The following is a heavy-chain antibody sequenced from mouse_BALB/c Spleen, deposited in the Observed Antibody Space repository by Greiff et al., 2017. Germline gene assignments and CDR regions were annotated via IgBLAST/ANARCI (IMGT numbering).Heavy chain of an antibody. D-gene: IGHD2-1*01. Sequence: VQLQQSGPELVKPGASVKMSCKASGYTFTSYVMHWVKQKPGQGLEWIGYINPYNDGTKYNEKFKGKATLTSDKSSSTAYMELSSLTSEDSAVYYCARSESYGNYDYWGQGTTLTVSS. CDR3: ARSESYGNYDY. CDR2: INPYNDGT. CDR1: GYTFTSYV. J-gene: IGHJ2*01. V-gene: IGHV1-14*01.